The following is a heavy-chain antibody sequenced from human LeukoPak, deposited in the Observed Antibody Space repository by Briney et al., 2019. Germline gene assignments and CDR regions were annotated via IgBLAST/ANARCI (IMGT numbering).Heavy chain of an antibody. CDR2: IDYSGST. Sequence: SEPLSLTCTVAGGSISSSSYYWGWIRQPPRKGLEWIGSIDYSGSTYYNPSLKSRVTISVDTSKNQFSLKLSSVTVADMAVYYCASHSSSWYPFDYWGQGTLVTVSS. J-gene: IGHJ4*02. V-gene: IGHV4-39*01. CDR1: GGSISSSSYY. CDR3: ASHSSSWYPFDY. D-gene: IGHD6-13*01.